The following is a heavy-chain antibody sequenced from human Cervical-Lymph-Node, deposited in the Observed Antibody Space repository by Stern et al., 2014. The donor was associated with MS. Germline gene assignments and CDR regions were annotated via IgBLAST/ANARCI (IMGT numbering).Heavy chain of an antibody. Sequence: EVQLVESGGGLVQPGGSLRLSCAGSGFTFSTYWMTWVRQAPGQGLEWVSTIKQDGSETYDVDSVKGRFTIARDNAKNSLFLQMNSLRAEDTALYYCARDDYYGSGRIDYYYYGMDVWGHGTTVAVSS. CDR1: GFTFSTYW. D-gene: IGHD3-10*01. J-gene: IGHJ6*02. CDR2: IKQDGSET. V-gene: IGHV3-7*01. CDR3: ARDDYYGSGRIDYYYYGMDV.